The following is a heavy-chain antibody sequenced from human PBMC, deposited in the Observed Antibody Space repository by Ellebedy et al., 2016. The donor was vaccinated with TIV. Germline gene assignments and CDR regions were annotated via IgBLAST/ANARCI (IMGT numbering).Heavy chain of an antibody. D-gene: IGHD4-17*01. V-gene: IGHV3-7*01. CDR3: ARRGSYGDYAVQINSWFDT. Sequence: GESLKISCAASGFSFRSYWMSWVRQVPGKGLEWVANIYQDGGVQYYVDSVKGRFTISRDNADNSLFLQMNSLRAEDTAVYYCARRGSYGDYAVQINSWFDTWGRGTLVAVSP. CDR2: IYQDGGVQ. J-gene: IGHJ5*02. CDR1: GFSFRSYW.